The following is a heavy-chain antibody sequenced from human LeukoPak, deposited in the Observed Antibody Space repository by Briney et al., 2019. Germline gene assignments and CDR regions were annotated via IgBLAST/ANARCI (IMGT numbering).Heavy chain of an antibody. CDR3: ARGPVVGAFPYFDY. V-gene: IGHV1-69*13. J-gene: IGHJ4*02. CDR1: GGTFSSYA. Sequence: VASVKVSCKASGGTFSSYAISWVRQAPGQGLEWMGGIIPIFGTANYAQKFQGRVTITADESTSTAYMELSSLRSEDTAVYYCARGPVVGAFPYFDYWGQGTLVTVSS. D-gene: IGHD1-26*01. CDR2: IIPIFGTA.